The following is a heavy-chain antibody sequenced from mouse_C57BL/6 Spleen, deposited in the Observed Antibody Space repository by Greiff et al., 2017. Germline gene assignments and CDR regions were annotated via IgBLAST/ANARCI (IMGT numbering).Heavy chain of an antibody. CDR2: ISSGSSTI. V-gene: IGHV5-17*01. J-gene: IGHJ3*01. CDR3: ARPGYGSAWFAY. D-gene: IGHD1-1*01. Sequence: EVKLVESGGGLVKPGGSLKLSCAASGFTFSDYGMHWVRQAPEKGLEWVAYISSGSSTIYYADTVKGRFTISRDNAKNTRFLQMTSLRSEDTAMYYCARPGYGSAWFAYWGQGTLVTVSA. CDR1: GFTFSDYG.